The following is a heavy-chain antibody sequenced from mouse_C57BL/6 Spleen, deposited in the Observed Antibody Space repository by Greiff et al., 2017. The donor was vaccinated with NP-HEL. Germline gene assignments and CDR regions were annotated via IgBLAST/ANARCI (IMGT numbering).Heavy chain of an antibody. CDR2: IDPEDGDT. CDR3: TTTTVVGHWYFDV. J-gene: IGHJ1*03. CDR1: GFNIKDYY. D-gene: IGHD1-1*01. V-gene: IGHV14-1*01. Sequence: VQLQQSGAELVRPGASVKLSCTASGFNIKDYYMHWVRQRPEQGLEWIGRIDPEDGDTEYAPKFQGKATMTADTSSNTAYLQLSSLTSEDTAVYYCTTTTVVGHWYFDVWGTGTTVTVSS.